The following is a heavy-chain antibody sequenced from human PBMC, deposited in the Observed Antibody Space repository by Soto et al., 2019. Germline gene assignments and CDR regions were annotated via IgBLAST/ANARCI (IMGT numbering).Heavy chain of an antibody. V-gene: IGHV4-30-2*01. Sequence: PSETLSLTCTVSGASITYGAYSWSWIRQTPGKGLEWIGYLKHLETTFYHPSFESRLTLSIDRTKNQFSLNLKSMSAADRAVYFCARGGGFDSFDYWGQGILVTVSS. J-gene: IGHJ4*02. D-gene: IGHD3-10*01. CDR3: ARGGGFDSFDY. CDR1: GASITYGAYS. CDR2: LKHLETT.